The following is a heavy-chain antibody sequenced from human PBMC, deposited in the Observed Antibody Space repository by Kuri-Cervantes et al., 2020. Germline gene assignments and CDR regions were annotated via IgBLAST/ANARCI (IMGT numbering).Heavy chain of an antibody. V-gene: IGHV2-5*02. CDR1: GFSLSTSGVG. Sequence: SGPTLVKPTQTLTPTCTFSGFSLSTSGVGVDWIRQPPGKALEWLALIYWDDDKRYSPSLKSRLTITKDTSKNQVVLTMTNMDPVDTATYYCAHRPVTTVANNWFDPWGQGTLVTVSS. J-gene: IGHJ5*02. CDR3: AHRPVTTVANNWFDP. CDR2: IYWDDDK. D-gene: IGHD4-23*01.